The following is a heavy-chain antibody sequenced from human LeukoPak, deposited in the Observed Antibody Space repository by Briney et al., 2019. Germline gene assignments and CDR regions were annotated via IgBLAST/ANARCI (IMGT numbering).Heavy chain of an antibody. CDR3: AKVRVVFNWNYAYYFDY. Sequence: GGSLRLSCAASGFTFSSYGMHWVRQTPGKGLEWVAIISYDGNNKYYADSVKGRFTISRDNSKNTLYLQMNSLRPEDTAVYYCAKVRVVFNWNYAYYFDYWGQGTLVTVSS. D-gene: IGHD1-7*01. V-gene: IGHV3-30*02. CDR2: ISYDGNNK. J-gene: IGHJ4*02. CDR1: GFTFSSYG.